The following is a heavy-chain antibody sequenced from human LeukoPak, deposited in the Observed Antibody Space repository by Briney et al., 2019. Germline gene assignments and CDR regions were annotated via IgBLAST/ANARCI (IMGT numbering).Heavy chain of an antibody. Sequence: GESLKISCEGSGYSFSNYWIGWVRQMPGKGLEWMGIIYPGAYETRYSPSFQGLVTISVDKSISTAYLQWSSLKASDTAMYYCAIPPGYCGNDCSFDHWGQGTLVTVSS. D-gene: IGHD2-21*02. J-gene: IGHJ4*02. CDR1: GYSFSNYW. V-gene: IGHV5-51*01. CDR2: IYPGAYET. CDR3: AIPPGYCGNDCSFDH.